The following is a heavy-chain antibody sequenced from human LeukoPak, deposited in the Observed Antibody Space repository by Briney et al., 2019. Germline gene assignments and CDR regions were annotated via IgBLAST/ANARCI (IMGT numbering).Heavy chain of an antibody. D-gene: IGHD3-22*01. CDR1: GFTFSSYG. CDR2: IRYDGSNK. Sequence: GGSLRLSCAASGFTFSSYGMHWVRQAPGKGLEWVAFIRYDGSNKYYADSVKGRFTISRDNSKNTLYLQMNSLRAEDTAVYYCATDGKLGYYDTSGFFPDYWGQGTLATVSS. J-gene: IGHJ4*02. V-gene: IGHV3-30*02. CDR3: ATDGKLGYYDTSGFFPDY.